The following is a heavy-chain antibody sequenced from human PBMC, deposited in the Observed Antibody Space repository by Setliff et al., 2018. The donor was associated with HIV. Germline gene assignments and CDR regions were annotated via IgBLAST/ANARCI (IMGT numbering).Heavy chain of an antibody. Sequence: RASVKVSCKASGDTFTTYALHWVRQAPGQRLEWMGWINAGNGDTKSSQKFQGRVTITRDTSASTAYMELSSLRSEDTGVYYCAIGSSNWPHRPNNYYFDYWGQGTPVTVLL. J-gene: IGHJ4*02. CDR2: INAGNGDT. CDR3: AIGSSNWPHRPNNYYFDY. CDR1: GDTFTTYA. D-gene: IGHD6-13*01. V-gene: IGHV1-3*01.